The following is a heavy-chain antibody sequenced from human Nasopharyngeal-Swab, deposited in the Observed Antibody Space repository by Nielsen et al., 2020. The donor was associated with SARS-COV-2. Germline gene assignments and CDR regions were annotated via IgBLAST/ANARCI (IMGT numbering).Heavy chain of an antibody. V-gene: IGHV1-69*06. CDR1: GGTFSSYA. Sequence: SVKVSCKASGGTFSSYAISWVRQAPGQGLEWMGGIIPIFGTTNYAQKFQGRVTITADKSTSTAYMELSSLRSEDTAVYYRARDPESGVVVPAAMREVTPFDYWGQGTLVTVSS. J-gene: IGHJ4*02. CDR3: ARDPESGVVVPAAMREVTPFDY. D-gene: IGHD2-2*01. CDR2: IIPIFGTT.